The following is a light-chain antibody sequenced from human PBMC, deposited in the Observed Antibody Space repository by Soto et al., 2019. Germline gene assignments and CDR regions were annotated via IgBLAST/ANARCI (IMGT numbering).Light chain of an antibody. CDR1: RSVLYNSNNKNY. J-gene: IGKJ1*01. CDR3: QQYYNTPLT. V-gene: IGKV4-1*01. CDR2: WAS. Sequence: DIVMTQSPDSLAVSLGERATINCKSSRSVLYNSNNKNYLAWYQQKPGQPHKVLIYWASTRESGVPDRFSGSGSGTDFTLTISSLQAEDVAVYYCQQYYNTPLTFGQGTKVEIK.